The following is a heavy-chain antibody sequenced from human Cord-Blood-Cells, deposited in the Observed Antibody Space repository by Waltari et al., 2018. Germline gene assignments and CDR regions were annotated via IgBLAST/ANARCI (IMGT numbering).Heavy chain of an antibody. CDR1: DGSLSGYY. D-gene: IGHD6-13*01. CDR3: ATGPSSSWYGYYYYYMDV. Sequence: QVQLQQWGAGLLKPSETLSLTCAVYDGSLSGYYWSWIRQPPGKGLEWIGEINHSGSTNYNPSLKSRVTISVDTSKNQFSLKLSSVTAADTAVYYCATGPSSSWYGYYYYYMDVWGKGTTVTVSS. J-gene: IGHJ6*03. V-gene: IGHV4-34*01. CDR2: INHSGST.